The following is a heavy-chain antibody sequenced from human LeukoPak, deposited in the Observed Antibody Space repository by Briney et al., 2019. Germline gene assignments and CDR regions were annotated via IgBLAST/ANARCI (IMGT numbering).Heavy chain of an antibody. D-gene: IGHD3-3*01. J-gene: IGHJ4*02. CDR2: MNPNSGNT. CDR3: ASTYYDFWSGYYKGYFDY. CDR1: GYTFTSYD. Sequence: ASVKVSCKASGYTFTSYDINWVRQATGQGLEWMGWMNPNSGNTGYAQKFQGRVTMTRNTSISTAYMELSSLRSEDTAVYYCASTYYDFWSGYYKGYFDYWGQGTLVTVSS. V-gene: IGHV1-8*01.